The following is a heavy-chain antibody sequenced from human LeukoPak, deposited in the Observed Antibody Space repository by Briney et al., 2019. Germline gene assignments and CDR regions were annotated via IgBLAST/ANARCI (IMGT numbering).Heavy chain of an antibody. CDR2: INPNSGGT. CDR3: ARVGIAAAGELDY. D-gene: IGHD6-13*01. CDR1: GYTFTGYY. Sequence: GASVKVSCKASGYTFTGYYMHWVRQAPGQGLEWMGRINPNSGGTNNAQKFQGRVTMTRDTSISTAYMELSRLRSDDTAVYYCARVGIAAAGELDYWGQGTLVTVSS. V-gene: IGHV1-2*06. J-gene: IGHJ4*02.